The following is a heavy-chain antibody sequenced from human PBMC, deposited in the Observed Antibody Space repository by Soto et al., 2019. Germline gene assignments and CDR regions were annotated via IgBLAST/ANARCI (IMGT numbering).Heavy chain of an antibody. CDR3: ARVPRGEPAGNAFDI. V-gene: IGHV4-31*03. J-gene: IGHJ3*02. CDR2: IYYSGST. Sequence: SETLSLTCTVSGGSISSGGYYWSWIRQHPGKGLEWIGYIYYSGSTYYNPSLKSRVTISVDTSKNQFSLKLSSVTAADTAVYYCARVPRGEPAGNAFDIWGQGTMVTVSS. D-gene: IGHD3-16*01. CDR1: GGSISSGGYY.